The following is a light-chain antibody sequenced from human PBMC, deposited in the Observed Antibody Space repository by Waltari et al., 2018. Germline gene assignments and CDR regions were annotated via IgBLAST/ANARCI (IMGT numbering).Light chain of an antibody. V-gene: IGLV1-40*01. CDR2: CNN. CDR3: QSFDNMLSGGVV. J-gene: IGLJ2*01. Sequence: QSVLTQPPSVSGPPGQRVTIPCRCRPTNIGAGPDLTWFQHLPAPAPKPLIYCNNHRPSGVPDRFSGSKSGTSASLAITGLQADDEADYFCQSFDNMLSGGVVFGGGTKLAVL. CDR1: PTNIGAGPD.